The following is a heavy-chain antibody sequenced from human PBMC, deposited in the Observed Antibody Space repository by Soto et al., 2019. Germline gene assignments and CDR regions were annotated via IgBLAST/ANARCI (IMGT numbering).Heavy chain of an antibody. CDR3: ARGGIQLSYAFDY. D-gene: IGHD5-18*01. J-gene: IGHJ4*02. V-gene: IGHV4-4*07. Sequence: ETLSLTCSVSGTSVSNYYWSWIRQPAGKGLEHIGRIYTSGSTSYNPSLKSRVTMSMDTSQTQIYLNLTSVTAADTAVYYCARGGIQLSYAFDYWGQGILVTVSS. CDR2: IYTSGST. CDR1: GTSVSNYY.